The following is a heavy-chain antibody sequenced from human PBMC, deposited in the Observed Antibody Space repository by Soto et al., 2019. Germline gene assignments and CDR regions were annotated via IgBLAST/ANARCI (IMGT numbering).Heavy chain of an antibody. CDR1: GFTFSSYA. D-gene: IGHD1-26*01. Sequence: GGSLRLSFAASGFTFSSYAMSWVRQARGKGLEWVSTISGSVGNAYYADSVKGRFSISRDNSKNTLRLQMNSLRADDTAVYYCAKDGASGSYPPYYYFGMDVWGQGTTVTVSS. V-gene: IGHV3-23*01. J-gene: IGHJ6*02. CDR2: ISGSVGNA. CDR3: AKDGASGSYPPYYYFGMDV.